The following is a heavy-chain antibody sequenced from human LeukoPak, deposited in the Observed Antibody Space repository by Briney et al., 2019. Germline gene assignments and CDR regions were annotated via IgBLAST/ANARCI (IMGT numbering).Heavy chain of an antibody. Sequence: ASVKVSCQSSGCTFTSCDINWLRPATAQGLEWMGWMNPNRGKTGYGQRFQGRITMPRDISIGTAYMELSNLTSEDTAMYYCTRGSSGRRDNWGQGTLVTVSA. CDR2: MNPNRGKT. CDR1: GCTFTSCD. V-gene: IGHV1-8*01. J-gene: IGHJ4*02. D-gene: IGHD6-19*01. CDR3: TRGSSGRRDN.